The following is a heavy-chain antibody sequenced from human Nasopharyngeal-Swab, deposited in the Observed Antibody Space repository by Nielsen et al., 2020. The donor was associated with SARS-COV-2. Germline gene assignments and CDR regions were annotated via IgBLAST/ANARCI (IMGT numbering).Heavy chain of an antibody. J-gene: IGHJ6*03. D-gene: IGHD6-19*01. CDR2: IWYDGSNK. V-gene: IGHV3-33*06. CDR1: GFTFSSYG. CDR3: AKVGKEQWLGLLDYYMDV. Sequence: SLKISCAASGFTFSSYGMHWVRQAPGKGLEWVAVIWYDGSNKYYADSVKGRFTISRDNSKNTLYLQMSSLRAEDTAVYYCAKVGKEQWLGLLDYYMDVWGKGTTVTVSS.